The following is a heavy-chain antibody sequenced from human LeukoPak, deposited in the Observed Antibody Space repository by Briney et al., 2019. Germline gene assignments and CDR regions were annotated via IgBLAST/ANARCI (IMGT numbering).Heavy chain of an antibody. CDR1: GYSISSGYY. CDR3: ARGERTFDP. CDR2: IKQDGSEK. D-gene: IGHD1-1*01. J-gene: IGHJ5*02. Sequence: ETLSLTCTVSGYSISSGYYWGWIRQPPGKGLEWMANIKQDGSEKYYVDSVKGRFTISRDNAKNSLYLQMNSLRAEDTAVYYCARGERTFDPWGQGTLVTVSS. V-gene: IGHV3-7*01.